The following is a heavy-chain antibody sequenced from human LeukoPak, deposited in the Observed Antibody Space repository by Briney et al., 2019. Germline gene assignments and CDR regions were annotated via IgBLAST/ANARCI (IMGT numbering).Heavy chain of an antibody. CDR1: GGTFSSYA. CDR2: IIPIFGTA. V-gene: IGHV1-69*13. Sequence: SVKVSCKASGGTFSSYATSWVRQAPGQGLEWMGGIIPIFGTANYAQKFQGRVTITADESTSTAYMEPSSLRSEDTAVYYCARDSRGGSGSYYYYYMDVWGKGTTVTISS. CDR3: ARDSRGGSGSYYYYYMDV. D-gene: IGHD3-10*01. J-gene: IGHJ6*03.